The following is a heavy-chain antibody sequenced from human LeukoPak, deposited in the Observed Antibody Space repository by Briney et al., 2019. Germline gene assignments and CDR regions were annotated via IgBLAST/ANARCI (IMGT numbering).Heavy chain of an antibody. CDR2: INPNSGGA. V-gene: IGHV1-2*02. Sequence: ASVKVSCKASGYTFTGSYMHWVRQAPGQGLEWMGWINPNSGGANYAQKFQGRVTMTRDTSISTAYMELSRLRSDDTAVYYCARDSGGDSLRFLEWIPLYHYYYCMDVWGKGTTVTVSS. CDR1: GYTFTGSY. J-gene: IGHJ6*03. D-gene: IGHD3-3*01. CDR3: ARDSGGDSLRFLEWIPLYHYYYCMDV.